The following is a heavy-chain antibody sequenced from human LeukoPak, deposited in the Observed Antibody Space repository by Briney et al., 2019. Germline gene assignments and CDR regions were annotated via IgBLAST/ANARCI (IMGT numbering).Heavy chain of an antibody. CDR1: GYTFTDHY. J-gene: IGHJ4*02. CDR2: TNPYSGGT. Sequence: ASVKVSCKASGYTFTDHYIHWVRQAPGQGLEWMGWTNPYSGGTNYAQKFQGRVTMSRDTSITTAYMELRRLMPDDSAVYYCVLAMGEYFDYWGQGTLVTVSS. D-gene: IGHD2/OR15-2a*01. V-gene: IGHV1-2*02. CDR3: VLAMGEYFDY.